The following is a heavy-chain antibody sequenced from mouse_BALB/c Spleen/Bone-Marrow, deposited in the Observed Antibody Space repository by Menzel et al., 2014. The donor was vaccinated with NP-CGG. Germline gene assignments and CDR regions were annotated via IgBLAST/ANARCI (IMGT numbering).Heavy chain of an antibody. Sequence: QVQLQQPGPGLVASSQSLSITCTVSGFSLTSYGVHWVRQPPGKGLEWLGIIWAGGSTNYKSALMSRLSISKDNSKSQVFLKMNSLQTDDTAMYYCARDRRDYGKAWYFDVWGAGTTVTVSS. J-gene: IGHJ1*01. V-gene: IGHV2-9*02. CDR3: ARDRRDYGKAWYFDV. CDR1: GFSLTSYG. CDR2: IWAGGST. D-gene: IGHD2-1*01.